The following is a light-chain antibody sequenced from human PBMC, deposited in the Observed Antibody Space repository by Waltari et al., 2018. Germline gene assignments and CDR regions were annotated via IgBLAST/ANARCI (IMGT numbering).Light chain of an antibody. V-gene: IGLV1-40*01. Sequence: QSVLTQPPSVSGAPGQSVTISCTGSSSNIGAGYDVHCDQQIPGSAPKVLIYRDDNRPSGVPGRFSGSKSGTSASLSVTGLHVEDEADYFCQSYDRDLNAVLFGGGTKLTVL. CDR3: QSYDRDLNAVL. CDR1: SSNIGAGYD. CDR2: RDD. J-gene: IGLJ2*01.